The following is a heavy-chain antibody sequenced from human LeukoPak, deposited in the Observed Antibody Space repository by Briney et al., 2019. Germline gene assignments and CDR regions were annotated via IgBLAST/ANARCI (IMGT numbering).Heavy chain of an antibody. D-gene: IGHD2-15*01. V-gene: IGHV3-48*03. J-gene: IGHJ5*02. CDR1: GFTFSSYE. CDR2: ISSSGSTI. CDR3: ARERICSGGSCPFDP. Sequence: GGSLRLSCAASGFTFSSYEMNWVRQAPGKGLEWVSCISSSGSTIYYADSVKGRFTISRGNAKNSLYLQMNSLRAEDTAVYYCARERICSGGSCPFDPWGQGTLVTVSS.